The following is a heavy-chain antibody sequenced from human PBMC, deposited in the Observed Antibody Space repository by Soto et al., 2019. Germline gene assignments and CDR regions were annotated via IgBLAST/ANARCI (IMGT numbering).Heavy chain of an antibody. D-gene: IGHD1-26*01. Sequence: EASVKVSCKASGGTFSSYAISWVRQAPGQGLEWMGGIIPIFGTANYAQKFQGRVTITADESTSTAYMELSSLRSEDTAVYYCARDIVGATNWFDPWGQGTLVTVSS. CDR1: GGTFSSYA. V-gene: IGHV1-69*13. CDR2: IIPIFGTA. CDR3: ARDIVGATNWFDP. J-gene: IGHJ5*02.